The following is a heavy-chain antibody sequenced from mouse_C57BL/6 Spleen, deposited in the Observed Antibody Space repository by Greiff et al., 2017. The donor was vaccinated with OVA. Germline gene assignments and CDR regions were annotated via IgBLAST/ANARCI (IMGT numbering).Heavy chain of an antibody. CDR2: IDPSDSYT. Sequence: QVQLQQPGAELVKPGASVKLSCKASGYTFTSYWMQWVKQRPGQGLEWIGEIDPSDSYTNYNQKFKGKATLTVDTSSSTAYMQLIILSSDVSAVYYCAREWYFDVWGTGTTVTVSS. V-gene: IGHV1-50*01. J-gene: IGHJ1*03. CDR3: AREWYFDV. CDR1: GYTFTSYW.